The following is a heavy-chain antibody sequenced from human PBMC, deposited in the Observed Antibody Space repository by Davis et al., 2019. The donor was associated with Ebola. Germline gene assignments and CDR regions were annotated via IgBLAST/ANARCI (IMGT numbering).Heavy chain of an antibody. CDR2: INPHNGNT. Sequence: AASVKVSCKASGYTFTNYGIAWVRQAPGQGLEWMGWINPHNGNTNYAQNVQGRVTLTTDTSTSTAYMEVGSLRSDDTAVYYCARDPYYYDSSGYYFNDAFDIWGQGTMVTVSS. J-gene: IGHJ3*02. D-gene: IGHD3-22*01. CDR3: ARDPYYYDSSGYYFNDAFDI. V-gene: IGHV1-18*04. CDR1: GYTFTNYG.